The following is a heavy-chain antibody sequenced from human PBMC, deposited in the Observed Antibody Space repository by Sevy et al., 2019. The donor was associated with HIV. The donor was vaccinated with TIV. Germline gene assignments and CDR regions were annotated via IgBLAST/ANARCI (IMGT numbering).Heavy chain of an antibody. D-gene: IGHD3-22*01. CDR1: GFTFSDYY. CDR2: ISSSGSTI. V-gene: IGHV3-11*01. J-gene: IGHJ6*02. Sequence: GGSLSLSCAASGFTFSDYYMSWIRQAPGKGLEWVSYISSSGSTIYYADSVKGRFTISRDNAKNSLYLQMNSLRAEDTAVYYCARDLNGYYYDSSGYPTYYYHGMDVWGQGTTVTVSS. CDR3: ARDLNGYYYDSSGYPTYYYHGMDV.